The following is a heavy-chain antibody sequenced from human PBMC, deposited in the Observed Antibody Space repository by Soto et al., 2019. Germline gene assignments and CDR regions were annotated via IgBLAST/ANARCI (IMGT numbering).Heavy chain of an antibody. CDR2: LIPIFGAA. J-gene: IGHJ5*02. CDR3: ARGRSSASVDP. V-gene: IGHV1-69*01. CDR1: GGTFTNYV. D-gene: IGHD6-6*01. Sequence: QVQLVQSGAEVRKPGSSVKVSCKISGGTFTNYVISWLRQAPGQGLEWMGGLIPIFGAANLAQKFQGRVTITADESTSTVNMELSSLTSEETAVDYCARGRSSASVDPWGQGTLVTVSS.